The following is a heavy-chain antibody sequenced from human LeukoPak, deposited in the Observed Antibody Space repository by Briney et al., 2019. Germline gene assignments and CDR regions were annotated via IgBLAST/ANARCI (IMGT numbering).Heavy chain of an antibody. J-gene: IGHJ3*02. D-gene: IGHD3-22*01. CDR2: ISWDGGST. CDR3: AKSGGSSGYDDAFDI. V-gene: IGHV3-43D*03. CDR1: GFTLDDYA. Sequence: GGSLRLSCAASGFTLDDYAMHWVRQAPGKGLEWGSLISWDGGSTYYADSVKGRFTISRDNSKNSLYLQMNSLRAEDTALYYCAKSGGSSGYDDAFDIWGQGTMVTVSS.